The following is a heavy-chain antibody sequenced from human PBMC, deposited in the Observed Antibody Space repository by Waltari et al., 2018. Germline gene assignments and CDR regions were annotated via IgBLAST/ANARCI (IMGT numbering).Heavy chain of an antibody. J-gene: IGHJ3*02. Sequence: QVQLVESGGGVVQPGGSLRLSCAASGFTFSSYGMHWVRQAPGKGLEWVAIIRYDGSNKYYADSVKGRFTISRDNSKNTLYLQMNSLRAEDTAVYYCAKDRRGIVTAFDIWGQGTMVTVSS. CDR3: AKDRRGIVTAFDI. D-gene: IGHD1-1*01. CDR1: GFTFSSYG. V-gene: IGHV3-30*02. CDR2: IRYDGSNK.